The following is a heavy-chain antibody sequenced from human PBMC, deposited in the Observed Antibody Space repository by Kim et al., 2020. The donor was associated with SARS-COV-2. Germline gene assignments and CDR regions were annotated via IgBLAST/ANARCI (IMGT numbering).Heavy chain of an antibody. CDR2: IYYSGST. J-gene: IGHJ3*02. CDR3: ARNKYYDFWSGYEPNAFDI. V-gene: IGHV4-39*07. Sequence: SETLSLTCTVSGGSISSSSYYWGWIRQPPGKGLEWIGSIYYSGSTYYNPSLKSRVTISVDTSKNQFSLKLSSVTAADTAVYYCARNKYYDFWSGYEPNAFDIWGQGTMVTVSS. D-gene: IGHD3-3*01. CDR1: GGSISSSSYY.